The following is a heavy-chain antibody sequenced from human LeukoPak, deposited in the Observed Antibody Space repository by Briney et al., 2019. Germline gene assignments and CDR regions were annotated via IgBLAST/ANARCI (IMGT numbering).Heavy chain of an antibody. J-gene: IGHJ3*01. CDR1: GYSISSGYY. Sequence: PSETLSLTCTVSGYSISSGYYWGWIRQPPGKGLEWIGSIYHSGSTYYNPSLKSRVTISVDTSKNQFSLKLSSVTAADTAVYYCARHMSVSYDAFDLWGRGTPVTVSS. V-gene: IGHV4-38-2*02. CDR3: ARHMSVSYDAFDL. CDR2: IYHSGST. D-gene: IGHD3-10*01.